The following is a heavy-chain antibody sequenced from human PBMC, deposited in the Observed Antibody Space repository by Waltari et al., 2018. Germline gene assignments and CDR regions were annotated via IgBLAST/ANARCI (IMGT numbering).Heavy chain of an antibody. CDR2: IYYSGST. D-gene: IGHD3-10*01. Sequence: QVQLQESGPGLVKPSETLSLTCTVSGGSISSYYWSWIRQPPGKGLEWIGYIYYSGSTNYNPSLKSRVTISVDTSKNQFSLKLSSVTAADTAVYYCARGLQVRGVRGWFDPWGQGTLVTVSS. J-gene: IGHJ5*02. CDR3: ARGLQVRGVRGWFDP. V-gene: IGHV4-59*01. CDR1: GGSISSYY.